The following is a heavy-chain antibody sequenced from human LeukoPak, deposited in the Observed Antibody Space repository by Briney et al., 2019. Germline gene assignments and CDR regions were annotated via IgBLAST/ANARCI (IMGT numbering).Heavy chain of an antibody. V-gene: IGHV4-30-4*08. Sequence: NPSETLSLTCTVSGGSISSGDYYWSWIRQSPGKGLEWIGYIYHRGSTYYNPSLKSRVTMSLETSKNQFSLKLFSVTAADTAVYYCARTEASSPFDPWGQGTLVTVSS. J-gene: IGHJ5*02. D-gene: IGHD6-13*01. CDR1: GGSISSGDYY. CDR2: IYHRGST. CDR3: ARTEASSPFDP.